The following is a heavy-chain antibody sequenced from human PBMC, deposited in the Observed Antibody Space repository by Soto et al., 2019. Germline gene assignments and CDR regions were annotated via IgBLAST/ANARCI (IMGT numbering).Heavy chain of an antibody. V-gene: IGHV3-23*03. CDR3: ARDIEELGIQ. Sequence: VQLLESGGGLVQPGGSLRLSCAASGFSLDSYAMSWVRQAPGKGLQWVSVIYSGGSTYYADSVKGRFTISRDNSKNTLYLQMNSLRAEDTAVYYCARDIEELGIQWGQGTLVTVSS. CDR1: GFSLDSYA. D-gene: IGHD7-27*01. J-gene: IGHJ4*02. CDR2: IYSGGST.